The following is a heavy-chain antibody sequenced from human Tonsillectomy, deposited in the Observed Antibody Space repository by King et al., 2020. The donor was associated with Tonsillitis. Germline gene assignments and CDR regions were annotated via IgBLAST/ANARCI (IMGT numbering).Heavy chain of an antibody. CDR3: ARGPSYYTSGAYAFDI. CDR2: IYYSGNT. D-gene: IGHD2-2*02. V-gene: IGHV4-31*03. CDR1: GGSINSGDYY. Sequence: VQLQESGPGLVKPSQTLSLTCTVSGGSINSGDYYWTWIRQHPGKGLEWIGNIYYSGNTYYNPSLKSRLTISVDTTKNQFSLKLTSVTAADTAVYSCARGPSYYTSGAYAFDIWGQGTKVTVSS. J-gene: IGHJ3*02.